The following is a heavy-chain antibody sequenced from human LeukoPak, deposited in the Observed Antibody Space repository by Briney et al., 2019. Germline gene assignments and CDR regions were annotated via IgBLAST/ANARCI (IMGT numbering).Heavy chain of an antibody. CDR2: INTDGSST. CDR3: ARAESWYEGVDY. Sequence: GGSLRLSCAASGFTFSSYWMHWVRQAPGKGLVWVSRINTDGSSTSYADSVKGRFTISRDNAKNTLYLQMNSLRAEDTAVYYCARAESWYEGVDYWGQGTLVTVSS. J-gene: IGHJ4*02. D-gene: IGHD6-13*01. CDR1: GFTFSSYW. V-gene: IGHV3-74*01.